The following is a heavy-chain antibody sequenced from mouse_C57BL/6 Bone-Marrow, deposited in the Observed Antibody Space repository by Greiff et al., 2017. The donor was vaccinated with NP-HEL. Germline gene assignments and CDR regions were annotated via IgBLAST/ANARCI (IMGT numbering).Heavy chain of an antibody. Sequence: EVQVVESGGGLVQPGGSMKLSCAASGFTFSDAWMDWVRQSPEKGLEWVAEIRNKANNHATYYAESVKGRFTISRDDSKSSVYLQMNSLRAEDTGIYYCTRRGNWYFDVWGTGTTVTVSS. CDR1: GFTFSDAW. V-gene: IGHV6-6*01. CDR2: IRNKANNHAT. J-gene: IGHJ1*03. CDR3: TRRGNWYFDV.